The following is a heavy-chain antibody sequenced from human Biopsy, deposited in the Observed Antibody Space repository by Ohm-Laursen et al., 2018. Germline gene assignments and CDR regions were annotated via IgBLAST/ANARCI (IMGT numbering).Heavy chain of an antibody. CDR3: ARDVGSSGWYYYGMNV. Sequence: SLRLSCAASGFTFSSFAMNWVRQAPGKGLEWVGRTRNNGKTYTKEYAASVKGRFTISRDDSKNSLFLQMNSLKTEDTAVYFCARDVGSSGWYYYGMNVWGQGTRVTVSS. D-gene: IGHD6-19*01. CDR2: TRNNGKTYTK. V-gene: IGHV3-72*01. J-gene: IGHJ6*02. CDR1: GFTFSSFA.